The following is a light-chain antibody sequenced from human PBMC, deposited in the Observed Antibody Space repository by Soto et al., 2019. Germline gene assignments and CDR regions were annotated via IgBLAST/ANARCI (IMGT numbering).Light chain of an antibody. J-gene: IGKJ3*01. V-gene: IGKV3-11*01. CDR1: QSIGSF. Sequence: EVVLTQSPATLSLSPCQRATLVCRASQSIGSFLAWYQQRPGQVPRLLIYDTSKRATGIPARFSGSGSGTDFTLTISSLAPEDFAVYYCQQRSNWPLGPGTKVDI. CDR2: DTS. CDR3: QQRSNWP.